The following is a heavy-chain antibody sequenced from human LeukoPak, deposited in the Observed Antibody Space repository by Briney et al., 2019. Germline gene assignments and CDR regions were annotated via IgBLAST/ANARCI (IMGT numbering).Heavy chain of an antibody. Sequence: ASVTVSCRAAGYTFTIYGISWVRQAPGQGLEWMGWISAYNGNTNYAQKLQGRVTMTTDTSTSTAYMELRSLRSDDTAVYYCARRTPTSALDYWGQGTLVTVSS. CDR2: ISAYNGNT. D-gene: IGHD2-15*01. CDR3: ARRTPTSALDY. J-gene: IGHJ4*02. V-gene: IGHV1-18*01. CDR1: GYTFTIYG.